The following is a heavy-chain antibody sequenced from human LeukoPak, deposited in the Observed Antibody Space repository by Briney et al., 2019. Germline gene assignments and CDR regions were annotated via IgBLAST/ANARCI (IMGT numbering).Heavy chain of an antibody. CDR1: GFTFSSYS. D-gene: IGHD4-17*01. CDR2: ISSSSSYI. V-gene: IGHV3-21*01. CDR3: ARTRRGDYGAVDY. J-gene: IGHJ4*02. Sequence: PGGSLRLSCAASGFTFSSYSMTWVRQAPGKGLEWVSSISSSSSYIYYADSVKGRFTISRDNAKNSLYLQMNSLRAEDTAVYYCARTRRGDYGAVDYWGQGTLVTVSS.